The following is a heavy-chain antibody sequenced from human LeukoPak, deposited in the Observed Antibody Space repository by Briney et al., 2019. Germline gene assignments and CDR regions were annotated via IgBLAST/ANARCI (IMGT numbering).Heavy chain of an antibody. CDR1: GFTLTNYG. D-gene: IGHD1-26*01. Sequence: GGSLRLSCAASGFTLTNYGMHWVRQAPGKGLEWVSFIRFDGSNRYYADSVKGRFTISRDTSKSTLYLQMDRLRSNDTAVYFCARETSGGSYYDLWARGTLVTVSS. CDR2: IRFDGSNR. V-gene: IGHV3-30*02. CDR3: ARETSGGSYYDL. J-gene: IGHJ2*01.